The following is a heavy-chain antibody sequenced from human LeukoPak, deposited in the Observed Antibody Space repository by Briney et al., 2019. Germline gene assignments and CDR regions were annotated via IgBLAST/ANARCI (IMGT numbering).Heavy chain of an antibody. D-gene: IGHD1-26*01. V-gene: IGHV6-1*01. CDR1: GDSVSSNSAA. CDR2: TYYRSKWYY. CDR3: ARTRDLGPDY. J-gene: IGHJ4*02. Sequence: SQTLSLTCVISGDSVSSNSAAWNWIRQSPSRGLEWLGRTYYRSKWYYHYAVSMKSRIAVNPDTSKNQFSLQLNSVTPEDTAVYYCARTRDLGPDYWGQGTLVTVSS.